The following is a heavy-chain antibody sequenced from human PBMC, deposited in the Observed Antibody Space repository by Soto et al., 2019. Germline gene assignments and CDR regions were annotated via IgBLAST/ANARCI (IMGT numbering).Heavy chain of an antibody. V-gene: IGHV4-30-4*02. Sequence: SETLSFTCSVSGGSISSGDYYWSWIRQPPGKGLEWIGYIHDRGSTYYTASINSPVTISVDTSKNQSSLKLSSVTAADPAVYYCATDYGGKSFYHPPNYWGQGTLVTVSS. CDR1: GGSISSGDYY. CDR3: ATDYGGKSFYHPPNY. J-gene: IGHJ4*02. CDR2: IHDRGST. D-gene: IGHD4-17*01.